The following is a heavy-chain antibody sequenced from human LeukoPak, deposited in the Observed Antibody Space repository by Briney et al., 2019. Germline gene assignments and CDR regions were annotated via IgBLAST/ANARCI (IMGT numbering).Heavy chain of an antibody. CDR1: GFSFDDYA. D-gene: IGHD3-22*01. V-gene: IGHV3-9*01. Sequence: PGRSLRLSCAASGFSFDDYAMHWVRQAPGKGLEWLSIISWNSGYIGYADSVKGRFTISRDNAKNTVSLQMNSLRPEDTGVYYCARAPSEIGGYYPEYFRHWGQGTLVTVSS. J-gene: IGHJ1*01. CDR2: ISWNSGYI. CDR3: ARAPSEIGGYYPEYFRH.